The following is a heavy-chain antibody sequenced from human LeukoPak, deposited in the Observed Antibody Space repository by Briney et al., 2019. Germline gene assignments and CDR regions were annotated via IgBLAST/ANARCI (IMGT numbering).Heavy chain of an antibody. J-gene: IGHJ4*02. CDR3: AGTYGDYVSREFDY. V-gene: IGHV4-34*01. CDR1: GGSFSGYY. D-gene: IGHD4-17*01. CDR2: TNHSGST. Sequence: SETLSLTCAVYGGSFSGYYWSWIRQPPGKGLEWIGETNHSGSTNYNPSLKSRVTISVDTSKNQFSLKLSSVTAADTAVYYCAGTYGDYVSREFDYWGQGTLVTVSS.